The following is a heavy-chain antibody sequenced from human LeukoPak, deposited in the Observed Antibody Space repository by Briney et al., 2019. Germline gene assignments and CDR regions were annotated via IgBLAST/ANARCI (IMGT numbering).Heavy chain of an antibody. J-gene: IGHJ3*02. Sequence: GGSLRLSCAASGFTFSSYAMSWVRQAPGKGLEWVSAISGSGGSTYYADSVKGRFTISRDNSKNTLYLQMNSLRAEVTAVYYCAKSIMITFGGVIALGDAFDIWGQGTMVTVSS. CDR3: AKSIMITFGGVIALGDAFDI. CDR2: ISGSGGST. CDR1: GFTFSSYA. D-gene: IGHD3-16*02. V-gene: IGHV3-23*01.